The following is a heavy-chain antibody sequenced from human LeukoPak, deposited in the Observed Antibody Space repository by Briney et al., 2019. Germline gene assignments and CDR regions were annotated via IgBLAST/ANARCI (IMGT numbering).Heavy chain of an antibody. D-gene: IGHD1-26*01. CDR2: IYYSGST. V-gene: IGHV4-59*08. J-gene: IGHJ6*02. Sequence: SETLSLTCTVSGGSLSSYYWSWIRQPPGKGLEWIGYIYYSGSTNYNPSLKSRVTISVDTSKNQFSLKLSSVTAADTAVYYCARRVGATKAYYYGMDVWGQGTTVTVSS. CDR3: ARRVGATKAYYYGMDV. CDR1: GGSLSSYY.